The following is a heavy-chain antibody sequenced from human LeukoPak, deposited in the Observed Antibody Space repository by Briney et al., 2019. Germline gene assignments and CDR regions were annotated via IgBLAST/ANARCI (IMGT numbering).Heavy chain of an antibody. CDR1: GFTFSSFW. CDR2: IRWDDER. D-gene: IGHD1-1*01. V-gene: IGHV3-7*01. CDR3: SRITTNGYFEY. J-gene: IGHJ4*02. Sequence: GGSLRLSCSATGFTFSSFWMGWVRQAPGKGLEWVASIRWDDERHHVDSVTGRFSVSRDNAKNSLYLQMNSLRAEDTAVYFCSRITTNGYFEYWGQGALVTVSS.